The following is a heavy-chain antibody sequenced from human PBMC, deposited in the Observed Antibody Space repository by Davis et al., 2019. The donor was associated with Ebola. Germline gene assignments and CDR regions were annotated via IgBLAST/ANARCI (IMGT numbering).Heavy chain of an antibody. CDR3: ARVGEPWAYYYGMDV. CDR2: ISYDGSNK. V-gene: IGHV3-30*03. J-gene: IGHJ6*04. CDR1: GFTFSSYG. D-gene: IGHD3-16*01. Sequence: GESLKISCAASGFTFSSYGMHWVRQAPGKGLEWVAVISYDGSNKYYADSVKGRFTISRDNSKNTLYLQMNSLRAEDTAVYYCARVGEPWAYYYGMDVWGKGTTVTVSS.